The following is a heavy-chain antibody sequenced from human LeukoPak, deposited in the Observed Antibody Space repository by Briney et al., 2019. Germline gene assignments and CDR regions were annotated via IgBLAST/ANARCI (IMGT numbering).Heavy chain of an antibody. D-gene: IGHD2/OR15-2a*01. CDR3: AKLPRGYFNINGFPNSIDP. V-gene: IGHV3-23*01. Sequence: PGGSLRLSCVASRFSYSSKAMNWVRHAPGEGLEWVSAISDIGGTTYYADSVKGRFTISRDNSKNTLHLQMNSLRGEDTGVYYCAKLPRGYFNINGFPNSIDPWGRGTLVTVSS. CDR2: ISDIGGTT. CDR1: RFSYSSKA. J-gene: IGHJ5*02.